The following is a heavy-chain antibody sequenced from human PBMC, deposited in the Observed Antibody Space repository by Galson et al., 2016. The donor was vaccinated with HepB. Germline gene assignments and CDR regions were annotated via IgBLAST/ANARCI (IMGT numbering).Heavy chain of an antibody. CDR3: AKDLEGCTAGACYSNYFDY. D-gene: IGHD2-15*01. Sequence: SLRLSCAASGFTFSSYAMSWVRQAPGKGLEWVSTITGSGGSTYYADSVKGRFTISRDTSKNTLWLQMKSLRAEDTAVYYCAKDLEGCTAGACYSNYFDYWGQGTLVTVSS. J-gene: IGHJ4*02. CDR2: ITGSGGST. CDR1: GFTFSSYA. V-gene: IGHV3-23*01.